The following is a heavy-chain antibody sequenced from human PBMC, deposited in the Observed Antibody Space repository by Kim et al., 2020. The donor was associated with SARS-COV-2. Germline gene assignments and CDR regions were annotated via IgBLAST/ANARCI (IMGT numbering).Heavy chain of an antibody. J-gene: IGHJ4*02. CDR3: AKDSRYYYYASSGYSNFFDY. Sequence: GGSLRLSCAASGFTFSSYAMSWVRQAPGKGLEWVSAISGSGGSTYYADYVKGRFTISRDNSKNTLYLQMNSLRAEDTAVYYCAKDSRYYYYASSGYSNFFDYWGQGTLVTVAS. V-gene: IGHV3-23*01. D-gene: IGHD3-22*01. CDR2: ISGSGGST. CDR1: GFTFSSYA.